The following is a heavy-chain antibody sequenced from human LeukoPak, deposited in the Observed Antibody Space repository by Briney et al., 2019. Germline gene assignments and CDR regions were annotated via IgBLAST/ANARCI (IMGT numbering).Heavy chain of an antibody. CDR2: IRYDGRNK. CDR1: GFTFSSYA. CDR3: AKGGEYNILTGFLKSRGAFDI. D-gene: IGHD3-9*01. V-gene: IGHV3-30*02. J-gene: IGHJ3*02. Sequence: GGSLRPSCAASGFTFSSYAMHWVRQAPGKGLEWVAFIRYDGRNKHYVDSVKGRFTISRDNSKNTLYLQINILRAEDTAVYYCAKGGEYNILTGFLKSRGAFDIWGQGTMVTVSS.